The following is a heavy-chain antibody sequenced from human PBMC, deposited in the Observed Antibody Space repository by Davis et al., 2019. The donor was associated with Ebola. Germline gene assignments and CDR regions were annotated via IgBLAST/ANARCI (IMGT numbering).Heavy chain of an antibody. CDR2: VKLDGSER. D-gene: IGHD5-12*01. Sequence: GESLKISCAASGFPFSDYWITWVRQAPGKGLEWVANVKLDGSERYYVDSVKGRFTISRDNAKNSLYLQMNSLRAEDTGVYYCAREGPYSGYGQDFDYWGQGTLVTVSS. CDR3: AREGPYSGYGQDFDY. V-gene: IGHV3-7*01. J-gene: IGHJ4*02. CDR1: GFPFSDYW.